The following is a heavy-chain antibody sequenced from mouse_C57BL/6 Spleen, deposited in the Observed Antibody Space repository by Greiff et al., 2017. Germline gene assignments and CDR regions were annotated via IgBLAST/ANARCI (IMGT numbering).Heavy chain of an antibody. CDR2: INPYNGGT. Sequence: EVQLQQSGPVLVKPGASVKMSCKASGYTFTDYYMNWVKQSHGKSLEWIGVINPYNGGTSYNQKFKGKATLTVDKSSSTAYMELNSLTSEDSAVYYCARGDDYDSYFDYWGQGTTLTVSS. CDR1: GYTFTDYY. V-gene: IGHV1-19*01. D-gene: IGHD2-4*01. CDR3: ARGDDYDSYFDY. J-gene: IGHJ2*01.